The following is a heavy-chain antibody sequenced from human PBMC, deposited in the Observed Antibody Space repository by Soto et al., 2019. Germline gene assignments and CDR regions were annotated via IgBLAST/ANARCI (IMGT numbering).Heavy chain of an antibody. CDR1: GFTFSSYA. Sequence: QVQLVESGGGVVQPGRSLRLSCAASGFTFSSYAMHWVRQAPGKGLEWVAVISYDGSNKYYADSVKGRFTISRDNSKNTLYLQMNSLRAEDTAVYYCAREAGSGYYPGYYYYGMDVWGQGTTVTVSS. V-gene: IGHV3-30-3*01. CDR3: AREAGSGYYPGYYYYGMDV. CDR2: ISYDGSNK. D-gene: IGHD3-22*01. J-gene: IGHJ6*02.